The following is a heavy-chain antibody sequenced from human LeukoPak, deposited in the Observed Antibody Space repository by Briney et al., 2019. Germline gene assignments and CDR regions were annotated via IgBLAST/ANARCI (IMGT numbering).Heavy chain of an antibody. CDR1: GGSFSGYY. CDR2: INHSGST. Sequence: SSETLSLTCAVYGGSFSGYYWSWIRQPPGKGLEWIGEINHSGSTNYNPSLKSRVTISVDTSKNQFSLKLSSVTAADTAVYYCARPAGIMDVWGQGTTVTVSS. V-gene: IGHV4-34*01. D-gene: IGHD3-10*01. CDR3: ARPAGIMDV. J-gene: IGHJ6*02.